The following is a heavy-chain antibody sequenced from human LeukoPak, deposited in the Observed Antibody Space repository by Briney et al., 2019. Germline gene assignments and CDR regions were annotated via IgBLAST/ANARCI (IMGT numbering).Heavy chain of an antibody. V-gene: IGHV3-48*01. CDR2: ISSSSSTI. D-gene: IGHD6-19*01. J-gene: IGHJ4*02. Sequence: GGSLRLSCAASGFTFSSYSMNWVRQAPGKGLEWVSYISSSSSTIYYADSVKGRFTISRDNAKNSLYLQMNSLRAEDTAVYYCASSRLDSSGFYFDYWGQGTLVTVSS. CDR3: ASSRLDSSGFYFDY. CDR1: GFTFSSYS.